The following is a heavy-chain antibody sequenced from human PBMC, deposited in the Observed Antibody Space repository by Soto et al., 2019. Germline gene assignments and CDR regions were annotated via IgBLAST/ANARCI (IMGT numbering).Heavy chain of an antibody. CDR3: ARDLRGYGDYYFDY. V-gene: IGHV4-59*01. CDR2: IYYSGST. CDR1: GGSISSYY. Sequence: SETLSLTCTVSGGSISSYYWSWIRQPPGKGLEWIGYIYYSGSTNYNPSLKSRVTISVDTSKNQFSLKLSSVTAADTAVYYCARDLRGYGDYYFDYWGQGTLVTVSS. J-gene: IGHJ4*02. D-gene: IGHD4-17*01.